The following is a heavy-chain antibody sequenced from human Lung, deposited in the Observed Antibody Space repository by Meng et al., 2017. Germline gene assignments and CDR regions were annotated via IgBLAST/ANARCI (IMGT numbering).Heavy chain of an antibody. Sequence: SGPGVVELSQPLSHPCAISWDSDSSNRAAWNWIRQSPSRGLEWLGRTYYRSKWYNGYAVSVRSRIAINPDTSKNQFSLQLDSVTPEDTAVYYCARSQQWLDSWGQGTLVTVSS. D-gene: IGHD6-19*01. J-gene: IGHJ4*02. CDR2: TYYRSKWYN. CDR1: WDSDSSNRAA. V-gene: IGHV6-1*02. CDR3: ARSQQWLDS.